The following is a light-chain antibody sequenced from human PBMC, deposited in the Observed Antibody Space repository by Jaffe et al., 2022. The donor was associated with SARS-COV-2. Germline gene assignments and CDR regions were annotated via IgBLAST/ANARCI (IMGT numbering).Light chain of an antibody. CDR1: QPVSSKY. CDR2: AAS. Sequence: EIVLTQSPGTLSLSPGERAILSCRASQPVSSKYLAWYQQKPGQAPRLLIYAASSRATGIPDRFSGGGSGTDFTLTISRLEPEDFAVFYCQQYESFPLTFGGGTKIEIK. V-gene: IGKV3-20*01. J-gene: IGKJ4*01. CDR3: QQYESFPLT.